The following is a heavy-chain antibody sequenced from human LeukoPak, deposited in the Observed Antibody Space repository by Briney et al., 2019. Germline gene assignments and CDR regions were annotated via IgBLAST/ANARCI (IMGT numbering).Heavy chain of an antibody. CDR2: IYYSGST. CDR3: ARDPDWGYFDY. CDR1: GGSICSYY. V-gene: IGHV4-59*01. J-gene: IGHJ4*02. Sequence: SETLSLTCTVSGGSICSYYWSWIRQPPGKGLEWIGYIYYSGSTNYNPSLKSRVTISVDTSKNQFSLKLSSVTAADTAVYYCARDPDWGYFDYWGQGTLVTVSS. D-gene: IGHD7-27*01.